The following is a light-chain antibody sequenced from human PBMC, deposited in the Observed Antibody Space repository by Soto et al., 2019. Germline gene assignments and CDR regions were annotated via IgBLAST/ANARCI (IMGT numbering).Light chain of an antibody. V-gene: IGKV3-11*01. Sequence: DIVLTQSPVTLSLSPGERATLSCRASQRVSSYLAWSQQRPGQAPRLLIYDASNRATGIPARFSGSGSGTDFTLTIDNLEPEDFAIYYCQQRNNWPPITFGQGTRLEIK. CDR1: QRVSSY. CDR3: QQRNNWPPIT. J-gene: IGKJ5*01. CDR2: DAS.